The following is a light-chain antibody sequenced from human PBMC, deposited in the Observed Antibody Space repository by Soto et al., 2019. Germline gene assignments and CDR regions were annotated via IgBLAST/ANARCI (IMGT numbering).Light chain of an antibody. V-gene: IGLV2-14*03. CDR1: SSDVGAYHY. Sequence: QSALTQPASVSGSPGKSITISCTGTSSDVGAYHYVSWYQQHPGKSPKVMIFDVSNRPSWISNRFSGSKSGNTASLTISGRQAEDESAYYCSSYTGSTARVFCGGPKLTV. CDR3: SSYTGSTARV. CDR2: DVS. J-gene: IGLJ3*02.